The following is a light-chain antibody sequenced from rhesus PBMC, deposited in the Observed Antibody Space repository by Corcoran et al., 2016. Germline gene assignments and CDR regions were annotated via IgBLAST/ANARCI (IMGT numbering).Light chain of an antibody. CDR1: QGISSY. V-gene: IGKV1-28*02. Sequence: DIQMTQSPSSLSVSVGDTVTITCRASQGISSYLNWFQQKPGKAPKFLIYAATSLESGVPSRISGSGSGTDFTLTISSLLPEDYATYYCQPHNSYPRTFGQGTKVEVK. CDR3: QPHNSYPRT. CDR2: AAT. J-gene: IGKJ1*01.